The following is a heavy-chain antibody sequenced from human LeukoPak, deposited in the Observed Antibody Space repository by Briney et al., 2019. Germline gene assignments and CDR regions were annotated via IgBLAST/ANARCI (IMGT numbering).Heavy chain of an antibody. D-gene: IGHD6-19*01. Sequence: PGGSLRLSCAASGFTFSGYWMHWVRQAPGKGLVWVSRINSDGYSTSYADSVKGRFTISRENAKNTLYLQMNSLSAEGTAVYYCARGTAVAGTDYWGQGTLVTVSS. V-gene: IGHV3-74*01. J-gene: IGHJ4*02. CDR1: GFTFSGYW. CDR2: INSDGYST. CDR3: ARGTAVAGTDY.